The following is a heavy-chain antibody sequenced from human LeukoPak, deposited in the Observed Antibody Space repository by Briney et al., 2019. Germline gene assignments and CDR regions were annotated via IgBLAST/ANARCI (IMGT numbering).Heavy chain of an antibody. J-gene: IGHJ4*02. CDR2: IWYDGSNK. Sequence: QPGGSLRLSCAASGFTFSSYAMNWVRQAPGKGLEWVAVIWYDGSNKYYADSVKGRFTISRDNSKNTLYLQMNSLRAEDTAVYYCARDGFHYDSSGYSVDYWGQGTLVTVSS. CDR1: GFTFSSYA. D-gene: IGHD3-22*01. V-gene: IGHV3-33*08. CDR3: ARDGFHYDSSGYSVDY.